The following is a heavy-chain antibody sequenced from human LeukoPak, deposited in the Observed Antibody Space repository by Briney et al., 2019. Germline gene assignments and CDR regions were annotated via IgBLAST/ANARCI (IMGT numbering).Heavy chain of an antibody. CDR1: GGSISSGDYY. Sequence: SETLSLTCTVSGGSISSGDYYWSWIRQPPGKGLEWIGYIYYSGSTYYNPSLKSRVTISVDTSKNQFSLKLSSATAADTAVYYCARVRGTQGVWGSYCSPFDYWGQGTLVTVSS. D-gene: IGHD3-16*02. CDR2: IYYSGST. CDR3: ARVRGTQGVWGSYCSPFDY. J-gene: IGHJ4*02. V-gene: IGHV4-30-4*01.